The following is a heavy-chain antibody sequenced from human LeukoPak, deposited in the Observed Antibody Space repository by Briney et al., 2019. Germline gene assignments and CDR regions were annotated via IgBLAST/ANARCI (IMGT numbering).Heavy chain of an antibody. D-gene: IGHD3-10*01. V-gene: IGHV4-39*01. CDR1: GGSISSSSYY. Sequence: PSETLSLTCTVSGGSISSSSYYWGWIRQPPGKGLEWIGSIYYSGSTYYNPSLKSRVTISVDTSKNQFSLKLSSVTAADMAVYYCARSYGSGTDFDYWGQGTLVTVSS. CDR2: IYYSGST. J-gene: IGHJ4*02. CDR3: ARSYGSGTDFDY.